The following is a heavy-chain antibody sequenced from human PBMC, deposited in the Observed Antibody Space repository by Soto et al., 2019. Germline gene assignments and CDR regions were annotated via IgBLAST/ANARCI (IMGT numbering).Heavy chain of an antibody. CDR1: GYTFTSYD. J-gene: IGHJ3*02. CDR2: MNPNSGNT. D-gene: IGHD3-16*02. Sequence: QVQLVQSGAEVKKPGASVKVSCKASGYTFTSYDINWVRQATGQGLEWMGWMNPNSGNTGYAQKFHGSVTMTRNTSISTAYMELSSLRSEDTAVYYCARGSPYYDYIWGSYRDAFDIWGQGTMVTVSS. CDR3: ARGSPYYDYIWGSYRDAFDI. V-gene: IGHV1-8*01.